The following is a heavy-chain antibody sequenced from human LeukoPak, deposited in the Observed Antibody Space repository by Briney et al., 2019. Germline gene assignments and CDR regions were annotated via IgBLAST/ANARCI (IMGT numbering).Heavy chain of an antibody. CDR1: GYTFTSYY. Sequence: ASVQVSFKASGYTFTSYYMHWVRQAPEQGLEWMGIINPSGGSTSYAQKFQGRVTMTRDMSTSTVYMELSSLRSEDTAVYYCARDGSPQSDYYDSSGMYYMDVWGKGTTVTVSS. CDR3: ARDGSPQSDYYDSSGMYYMDV. CDR2: INPSGGST. D-gene: IGHD3-22*01. J-gene: IGHJ6*03. V-gene: IGHV1-46*01.